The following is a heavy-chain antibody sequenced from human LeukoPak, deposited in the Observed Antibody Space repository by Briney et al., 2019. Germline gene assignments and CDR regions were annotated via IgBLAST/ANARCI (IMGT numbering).Heavy chain of an antibody. J-gene: IGHJ4*02. V-gene: IGHV4-34*01. CDR3: ARRRLGYYFDY. D-gene: IGHD5-24*01. Sequence: PSETLSLSCGVYGGSFSGYYWSWIRQPPGKGLEWIGEINPRGSTNYNPSLKSRVTLSAATSKNQFSLTLNSVTAAATAVYYCARRRLGYYFDYWGQGTLVTVSS. CDR2: INPRGST. CDR1: GGSFSGYY.